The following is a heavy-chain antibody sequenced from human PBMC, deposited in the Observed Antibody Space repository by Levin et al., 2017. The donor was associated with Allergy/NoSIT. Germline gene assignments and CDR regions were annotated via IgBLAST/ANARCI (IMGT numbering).Heavy chain of an antibody. V-gene: IGHV3-11*06. J-gene: IGHJ4*02. CDR2: ISVSGRET. CDR1: GFRFRDYY. CDR3: AREGFWTD. D-gene: IGHD3/OR15-3a*01. Sequence: LSLPCAASGFRFRDYYMSWIRQVPGKGLEWVSYISVSGRETNYADSVKGRFTISRDNAKNSLSLQMNSLRVDDSAVYYCAREGFWTDWGQGTLVTVSS.